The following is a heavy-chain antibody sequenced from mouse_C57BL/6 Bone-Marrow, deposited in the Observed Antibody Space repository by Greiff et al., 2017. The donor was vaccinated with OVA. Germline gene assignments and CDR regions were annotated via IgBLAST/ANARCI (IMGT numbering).Heavy chain of an antibody. V-gene: IGHV1-76*01. Sequence: VQLQQSGAELVRPGASVKLSCKASGYTFTDYYINWVKQRPGQGLEWIARIYPGSGNTYYNEKFKGKATLTAEKSSSTAYMQLSSLTSEDSAVYFCARGGWLMDFDYWGQGTTLTVSS. J-gene: IGHJ2*01. CDR1: GYTFTDYY. D-gene: IGHD2-3*01. CDR2: IYPGSGNT. CDR3: ARGGWLMDFDY.